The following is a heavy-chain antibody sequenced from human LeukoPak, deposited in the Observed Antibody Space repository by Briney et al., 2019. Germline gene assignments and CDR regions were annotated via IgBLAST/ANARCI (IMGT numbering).Heavy chain of an antibody. V-gene: IGHV1-2*02. J-gene: IGHJ6*02. D-gene: IGHD3-22*01. CDR3: ARDYDSSGNYGMDV. Sequence: GASVKVSCKASGYTFTDYHMHWVRQAPGQGLEWMGWINPNSGGTNYAQKFQGRVTMTRDTSISTAYMELSRLRSDDTAVYYCARDYDSSGNYGMDVWGQGTTVTVSS. CDR1: GYTFTDYH. CDR2: INPNSGGT.